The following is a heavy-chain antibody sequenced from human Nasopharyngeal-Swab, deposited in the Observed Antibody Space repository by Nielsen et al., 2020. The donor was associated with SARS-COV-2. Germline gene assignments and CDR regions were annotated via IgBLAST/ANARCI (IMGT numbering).Heavy chain of an antibody. J-gene: IGHJ4*02. CDR2: IYYNGNT. Sequence: SETLSLTCTVSGDSIAYSTFYWGWIRQPPGKGLEWIRNIYYNGNTYQNPSLKSRLTISVDKSKNQFSLQLSSVTAADTAVYYCVRSSSWYYFDYWAQGTQVTVSS. CDR1: GDSIAYSTFY. D-gene: IGHD6-13*01. V-gene: IGHV4-39*01. CDR3: VRSSSWYYFDY.